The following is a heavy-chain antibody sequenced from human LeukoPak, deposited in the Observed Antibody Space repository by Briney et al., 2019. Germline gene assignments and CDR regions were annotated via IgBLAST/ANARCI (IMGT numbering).Heavy chain of an antibody. CDR3: ARLTPKEAAAGTSYFDY. CDR1: GGTFSSYA. Sequence: GSSVKVSCKASGGTFSSYAISWVRQAPGQGLEWMGGIIPIFGTANYAQKFQGRVTITADESTSTAYMELSSLRSEDTAVYYCARLTPKEAAAGTSYFDYWGQGTLVTVSS. D-gene: IGHD6-13*01. V-gene: IGHV1-69*01. CDR2: IIPIFGTA. J-gene: IGHJ4*02.